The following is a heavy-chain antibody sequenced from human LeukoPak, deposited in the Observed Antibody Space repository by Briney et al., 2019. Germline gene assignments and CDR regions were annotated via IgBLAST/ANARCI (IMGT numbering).Heavy chain of an antibody. CDR1: GFNFSSYA. D-gene: IGHD2-2*03. CDR2: ISGSGPYT. J-gene: IGHJ4*02. V-gene: IGHV3-23*01. CDR3: AKHGYCSGISCFFDF. Sequence: GGSLRLSCAASGFNFSSYAMSWVRQAPGKGLEWVSGISGSGPYTFYTDSVKGRFTISRDSSKNTLYLQMNSLRAEDTALYYCAKHGYCSGISCFFDFWGQGTLVTVSS.